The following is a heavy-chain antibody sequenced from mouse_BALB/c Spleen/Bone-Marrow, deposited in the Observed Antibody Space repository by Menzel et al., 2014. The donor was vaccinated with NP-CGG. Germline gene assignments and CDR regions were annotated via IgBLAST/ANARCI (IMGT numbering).Heavy chain of an antibody. CDR1: GFTFSSYG. J-gene: IGHJ4*01. V-gene: IGHV5-6-3*01. Sequence: EVKLEESGGGLVQPGGSLKLSCAASGFTFSSYGMSWVRQTPDKRLELVATINSNGGSTYYPDSVKGRFTISRDNAKNTPYLQMSSLKSEDTAMYYCARDGYYVFYAMDYWGQGTSVTVSS. D-gene: IGHD2-3*01. CDR3: ARDGYYVFYAMDY. CDR2: INSNGGST.